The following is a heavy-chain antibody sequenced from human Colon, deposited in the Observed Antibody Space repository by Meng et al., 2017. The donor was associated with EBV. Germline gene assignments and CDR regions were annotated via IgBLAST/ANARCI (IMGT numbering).Heavy chain of an antibody. V-gene: IGHV4-31*03. D-gene: IGHD6-19*01. CDR3: ARVSSGWDYFDY. CDR1: GGAIGSGGYY. Sequence: QVQLRELGPGVLRPLKCPPPACSVSGGAIGSGGYYWTWIRQHAGKGLEWFGHIYYSGRTFYNPSLKRRVIISIDTSKNQFSLNLRSVTAADTAVYYCARVSSGWDYFDYWGQGTLVTVSS. CDR2: IYYSGRT. J-gene: IGHJ4*02.